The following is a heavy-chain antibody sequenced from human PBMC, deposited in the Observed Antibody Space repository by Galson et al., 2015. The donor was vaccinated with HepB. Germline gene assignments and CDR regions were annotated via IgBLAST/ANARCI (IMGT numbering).Heavy chain of an antibody. Sequence: SLRLSCAASGFTFSSYAMHWVRQAPGKGLEWVAVISSDGSNKYYADSVKGRFTMSRDNSMNTLYLQMNNLRAEDTAVYYCAREGYYSSSWVRTYFEHWGQGILVTVSS. CDR2: ISSDGSNK. CDR1: GFTFSSYA. CDR3: AREGYYSSSWVRTYFEH. J-gene: IGHJ4*02. D-gene: IGHD2-2*01. V-gene: IGHV3-30*04.